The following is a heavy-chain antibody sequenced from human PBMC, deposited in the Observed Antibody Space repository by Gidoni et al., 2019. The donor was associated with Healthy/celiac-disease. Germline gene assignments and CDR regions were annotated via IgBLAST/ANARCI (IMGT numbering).Heavy chain of an antibody. CDR1: GGSISSSSYY. V-gene: IGHV4-39*01. D-gene: IGHD4-17*01. J-gene: IGHJ2*01. CDR3: ARTSHRYGDYSTYWYFDL. CDR2: IYYSGST. Sequence: QLQLQESGPGLVKPSETLSLTCTVSGGSISSSSYYWGWIRQPPGKGLEWIGSIYYSGSTYYNPSLKSRVTISVDTSKNQFSLKLSSVTAADTAVYYCARTSHRYGDYSTYWYFDLWGRGTLVTVSS.